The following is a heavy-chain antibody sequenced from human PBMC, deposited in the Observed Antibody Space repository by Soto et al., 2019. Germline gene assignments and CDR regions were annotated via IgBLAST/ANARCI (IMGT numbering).Heavy chain of an antibody. J-gene: IGHJ4*02. CDR1: GYSISSGYY. CDR2: IYHSGST. Sequence: SETLSLTCAVSGYSISSGYYWGWIRQPPGKGLEWIGSIYHSGSTYYNPSLKSRVTISVDTSKNQFSLKLSSVTAADTAVYYCARDRTHYDYVWGSYRSLPFDYWGQGTLVTVSS. CDR3: ARDRTHYDYVWGSYRSLPFDY. D-gene: IGHD3-16*02. V-gene: IGHV4-38-2*02.